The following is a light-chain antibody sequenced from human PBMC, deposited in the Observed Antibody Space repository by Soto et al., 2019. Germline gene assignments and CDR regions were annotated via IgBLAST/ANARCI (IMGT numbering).Light chain of an antibody. V-gene: IGKV1-5*03. CDR2: QTS. Sequence: DLQMTQSPSTLSASVGDRVTITCRASQSVSKWLAWYQQKPGNAPKLLIYQTSTLETGVPSRFSGSGSGTEFTLTITSLQPDDFATYDCQQYSSYSLYTFGQGTKLEI. CDR1: QSVSKW. CDR3: QQYSSYSLYT. J-gene: IGKJ2*01.